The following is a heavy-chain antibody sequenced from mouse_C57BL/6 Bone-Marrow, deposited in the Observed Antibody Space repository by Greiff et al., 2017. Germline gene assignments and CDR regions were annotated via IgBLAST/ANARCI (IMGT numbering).Heavy chain of an antibody. D-gene: IGHD2-2*01. CDR3: ARPLLWLRRGFAY. CDR1: GYTFTSYW. V-gene: IGHV1-7*01. Sequence: QVQLQQSGAELAKPGASVKLSCKASGYTFTSYWMHWVKQRPGQGLEWIGYINPSSGYTKYNQKFKDKATLTAEKSSSTAYMQLSSLTYEDSAVYYCARPLLWLRRGFAYWGQGTLVTVSA. J-gene: IGHJ3*01. CDR2: INPSSGYT.